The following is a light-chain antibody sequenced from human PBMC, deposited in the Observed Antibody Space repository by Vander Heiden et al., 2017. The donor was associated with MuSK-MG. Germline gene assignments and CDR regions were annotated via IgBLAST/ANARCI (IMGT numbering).Light chain of an antibody. J-gene: IGKJ1*01. CDR1: QSISSY. Sequence: DIQMTQSPSSLSASVGDRVTITCRASQSISSYLNWYQQKPGKAPKLLIYAASSLLSGVPSRFSGSGSGTDFTLTIIRLQPEDFATYYCQQSDSTSWTFGQGTKVEIK. CDR2: AAS. V-gene: IGKV1-39*01. CDR3: QQSDSTSWT.